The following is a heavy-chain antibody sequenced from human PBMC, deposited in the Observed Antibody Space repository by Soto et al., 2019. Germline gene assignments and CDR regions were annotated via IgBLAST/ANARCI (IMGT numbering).Heavy chain of an antibody. V-gene: IGHV1-69*01. Sequence: QVQLVQSGAEVKKPGSSVKVSCKISGGALSTYAISWVRQAPGQGLEWMGGIVPVLGKTNYAQRFQDRVTITADELTTTVYMELRSLTYADTAVFFCASLPLRYSYGNYWGQGTLVTVSS. J-gene: IGHJ4*02. CDR1: GGALSTYA. CDR3: ASLPLRYSYGNY. CDR2: IVPVLGKT. D-gene: IGHD5-18*01.